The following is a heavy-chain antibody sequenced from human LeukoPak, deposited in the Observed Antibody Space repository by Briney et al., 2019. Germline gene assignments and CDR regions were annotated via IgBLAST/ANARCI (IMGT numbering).Heavy chain of an antibody. V-gene: IGHV4-38-2*02. Sequence: SETLSLTCTVSGYSISSGYYWGWIRQPPGKGLEWIGSIYHSGSTYYNPSLKSRVTISVDTSKNQFSLKLSSVTAADTAVYYCARDGWGNSGYYYGMDVWGQGTTVTVSS. CDR2: IYHSGST. J-gene: IGHJ6*02. CDR1: GYSISSGYY. D-gene: IGHD4-23*01. CDR3: ARDGWGNSGYYYGMDV.